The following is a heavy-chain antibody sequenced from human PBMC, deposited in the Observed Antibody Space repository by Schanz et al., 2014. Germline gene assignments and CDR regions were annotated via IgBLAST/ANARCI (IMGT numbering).Heavy chain of an antibody. CDR3: ARVQITAADGRVDY. CDR2: ISGTTTYT. V-gene: IGHV3-11*05. D-gene: IGHD6-13*01. CDR1: GFTFSDYY. Sequence: QVQLVESGGGLVKPGGSLRLSCAASGFTFSDYYMSWIRQAPGKGLEWVSYISGTTTYTNYAGSVKGRFTISRANAKNVLYLQTNSLRAEDTAMDYGARVQITAADGRVDYWGRGTMVTVSS. J-gene: IGHJ4*01.